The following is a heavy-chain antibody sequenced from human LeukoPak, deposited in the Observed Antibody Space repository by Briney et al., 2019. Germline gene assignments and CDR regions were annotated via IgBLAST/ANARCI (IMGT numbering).Heavy chain of an antibody. D-gene: IGHD3-22*01. CDR2: VSGSGGIT. V-gene: IGHV3-23*01. Sequence: GGSLRLSCAASGFIFSSYAMGWVRQPPGKGLEWVSTVSGSGGITYYADSVKGRFTISRDSSKNTLYLQMNSLRAEDTAVYYCAILTNYYDSGRYYSLPNFFDYWGQGTLVTVSS. CDR1: GFIFSSYA. J-gene: IGHJ4*02. CDR3: AILTNYYDSGRYYSLPNFFDY.